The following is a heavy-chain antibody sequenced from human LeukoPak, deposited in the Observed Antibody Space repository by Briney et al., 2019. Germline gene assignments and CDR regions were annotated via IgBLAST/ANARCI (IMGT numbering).Heavy chain of an antibody. J-gene: IGHJ5*02. V-gene: IGHV4-39*01. Sequence: SETLSLTCTVSGGSVNSNAYDWAWIRQPPGKGLEWIGNIDYAGRTQYNPSLKSRVVMSVDTSKNQFSLKLTSAAAADTALYYCPSLVWGACRPAGSWFAPRGQGTLVIVS. CDR1: GGSVNSNAYD. CDR3: PSLVWGACRPAGSWFAP. D-gene: IGHD3-10*01. CDR2: IDYAGRT.